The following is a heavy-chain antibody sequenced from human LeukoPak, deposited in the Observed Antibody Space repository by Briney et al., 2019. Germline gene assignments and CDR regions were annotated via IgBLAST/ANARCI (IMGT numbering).Heavy chain of an antibody. D-gene: IGHD6-13*01. CDR3: ARDRHTIERIAAAGRIDY. CDR1: GFTFSGYW. CDR2: IKQDGSEK. V-gene: IGHV3-7*01. J-gene: IGHJ4*02. Sequence: GGSLRLSCAASGFTFSGYWMSWVRQAPGKGLEWVANIKQDGSEKYYVDSVKGRFTISRDNAKNSLYLQMNSLRAEDTAVYYCARDRHTIERIAAAGRIDYWGQGTLVTVSS.